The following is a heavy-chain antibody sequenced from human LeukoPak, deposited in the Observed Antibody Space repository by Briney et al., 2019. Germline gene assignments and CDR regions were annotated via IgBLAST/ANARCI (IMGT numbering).Heavy chain of an antibody. V-gene: IGHV3-15*07. D-gene: IGHD1-1*01. CDR2: IKSKTDGGTT. J-gene: IGHJ6*02. Sequence: GGSLRLSCAASGFTFSNAWMNWVRQAPGKGLEWVGRIKSKTDGGTTDYAAPVKGRFTISRDDSKNTLYLQMNSLKTEDTAVYYCTTDGVPREDSYYYGMDVWGQGTTVIVSS. CDR3: TTDGVPREDSYYYGMDV. CDR1: GFTFSNAW.